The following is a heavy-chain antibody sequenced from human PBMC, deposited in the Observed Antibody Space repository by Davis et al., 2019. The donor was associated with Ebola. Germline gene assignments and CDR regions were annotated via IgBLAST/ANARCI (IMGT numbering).Heavy chain of an antibody. D-gene: IGHD5-12*01. V-gene: IGHV6-1*01. CDR3: ARGWLRTGFDY. CDR2: AYYTSKWYH. CDR1: GDSVSSAG. Sequence: LRLSCAISGDSVSSAGWNWIRQSPSRGLEWLGRAYYTSKWYHDYAVSMKSRITVNPDTSKNQFSLQLSSVTPEDTAVYYCARGWLRTGFDYWGQGTQVTVSS. J-gene: IGHJ4*02.